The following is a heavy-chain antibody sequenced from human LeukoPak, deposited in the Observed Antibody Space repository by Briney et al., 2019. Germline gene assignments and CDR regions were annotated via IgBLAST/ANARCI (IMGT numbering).Heavy chain of an antibody. CDR3: ARDTVGATFPGAFDI. CDR1: GGSISSSSYY. D-gene: IGHD1-26*01. V-gene: IGHV4-39*07. CDR2: MYYSGTT. J-gene: IGHJ3*02. Sequence: SETLSLTCTVSGGSISSSSYYWGWIRQPPGKGLEWIGSMYYSGTTYYNSSLKSRVTISVDTSNNQFSLKLSSVTAADTAVYYCARDTVGATFPGAFDIWGQGTMVTVSS.